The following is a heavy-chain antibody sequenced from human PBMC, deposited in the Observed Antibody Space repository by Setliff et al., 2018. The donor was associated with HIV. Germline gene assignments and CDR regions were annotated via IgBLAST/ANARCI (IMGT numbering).Heavy chain of an antibody. CDR1: GFTFGDYV. J-gene: IGHJ4*02. CDR3: AKDPRAAVATICDY. Sequence: PGGSLRLSCITSGFTFGDYVMSWFRQAPGKGLEWVANIRQDGSEKYYVDSVKGRFTISRDNSKNTLYLQMNSLRAEDTAVYYCAKDPRAAVATICDYWGQGTLVTVSS. CDR2: IRQDGSEK. D-gene: IGHD5-12*01. V-gene: IGHV3-7*05.